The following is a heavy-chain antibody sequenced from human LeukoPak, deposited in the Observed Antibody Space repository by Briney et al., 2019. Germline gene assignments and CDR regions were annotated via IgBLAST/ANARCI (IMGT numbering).Heavy chain of an antibody. V-gene: IGHV1-2*02. CDR3: ARVTIFGVVYYYYYMDV. CDR1: GYTFTSYG. CDR2: INPNSGGT. Sequence: ASVKVSCKASGYTFTSYGISWVRQAPGQGLEWMGWINPNSGGTNYAQKFQGRVTMTRDTSISTAYMELSRLRSDDTAVYYCARVTIFGVVYYYYYMDVWGKGTTVTVSS. D-gene: IGHD3-3*01. J-gene: IGHJ6*03.